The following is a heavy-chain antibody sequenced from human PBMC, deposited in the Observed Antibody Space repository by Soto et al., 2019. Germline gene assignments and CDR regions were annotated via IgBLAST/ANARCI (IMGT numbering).Heavy chain of an antibody. CDR1: VYTFTTFW. Sequence: GESLKISCTVFVYTFTTFWISWVRQIPGRSLEWMGMIDPRDSYTNYRPSFQGHVTISVDKSISTAYLQWGSLKASDTAMYYCARLYCSSSTCDSWFDPWGQGTLFTGSS. CDR2: IDPRDSYT. CDR3: ARLYCSSSTCDSWFDP. V-gene: IGHV5-10-1*01. J-gene: IGHJ5*02. D-gene: IGHD2-2*01.